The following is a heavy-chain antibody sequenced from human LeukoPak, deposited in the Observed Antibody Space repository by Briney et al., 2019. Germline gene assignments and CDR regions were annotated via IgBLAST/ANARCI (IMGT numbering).Heavy chain of an antibody. CDR3: ARAAYCGGDCYLFDY. CDR1: IDSIYRSNNY. CDR2: IYYSGST. J-gene: IGHJ4*02. Sequence: PSETLSLTCTVSIDSIYRSNNYWGWVRQPPGKGLEWIGSIYYSGSTYYNSSLKSRVTISVDTSKNQFSLKLSSLTAADTAVYYCARAAYCGGDCYLFDYWGQGTLVTVSS. V-gene: IGHV4-39*01. D-gene: IGHD2-21*02.